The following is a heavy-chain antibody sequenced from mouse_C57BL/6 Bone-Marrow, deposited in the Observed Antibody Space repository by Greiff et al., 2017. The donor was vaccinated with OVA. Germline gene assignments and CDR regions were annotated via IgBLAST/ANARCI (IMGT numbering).Heavy chain of an antibody. D-gene: IGHD1-1*01. J-gene: IGHJ3*01. CDR1: GYAFTNYL. V-gene: IGHV1-54*01. CDR2: INPGSGGT. CDR3: ASTIYYYGPFAY. Sequence: VQLQQSGAELVRPGTSVKVSCKASGYAFTNYLIEWVKQRPGQGLEWIGVINPGSGGTNYNEKFKGKGTLTADKSSSTAYMQLSSLTSEDSAVYFCASTIYYYGPFAYWGQGTLVTVSA.